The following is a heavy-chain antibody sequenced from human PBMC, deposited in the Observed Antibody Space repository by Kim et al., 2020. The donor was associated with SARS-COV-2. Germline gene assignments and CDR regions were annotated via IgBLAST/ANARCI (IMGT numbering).Heavy chain of an antibody. J-gene: IGHJ4*02. D-gene: IGHD6-13*01. CDR3: ARSSSSWYFWTENRAMYFDY. CDR1: GGSISSSNW. Sequence: SETLSLTCAVSGGSISSSNWWSWVRQPPGKGLAWIGEIYHSGSTNYNPSLKSRVTISVDKSKNQFSLKLSSVTAADTAVYYCARSSSSWYFWTENRAMYFDYWGQGTLVTVSS. V-gene: IGHV4-4*02. CDR2: IYHSGST.